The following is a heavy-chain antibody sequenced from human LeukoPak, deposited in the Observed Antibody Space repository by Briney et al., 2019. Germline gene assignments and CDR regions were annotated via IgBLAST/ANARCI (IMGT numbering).Heavy chain of an antibody. V-gene: IGHV1-69*06. J-gene: IGHJ1*01. CDR3: ARGRGYCSGGSCYREYFQH. CDR1: GCTFSSYA. CDR2: IIPIFGTA. Sequence: SVKVSCKASGCTFSSYAISWVRQPPGQGLEGMGGIIPIFGTANYAQKFQGRVTITADKSTSTAYMELSSLRSGDTAVYYCARGRGYCSGGSCYREYFQHWGQGTLVTVSS. D-gene: IGHD2-15*01.